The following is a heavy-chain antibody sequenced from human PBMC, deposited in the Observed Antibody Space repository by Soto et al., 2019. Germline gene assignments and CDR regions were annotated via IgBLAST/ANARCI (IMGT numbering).Heavy chain of an antibody. D-gene: IGHD3-22*01. CDR2: IIPNLTLA. J-gene: IGHJ4*02. CDR3: ARVVKKSSGWQYYFDM. CDR1: GDSFTSYT. V-gene: IGHV1-69*02. Sequence: QVRLVQSGAEVKKPGFSVKVSCKASGDSFTSYTFHWVRQAPGQGLEWMGRIIPNLTLANYAQRFDGRVTITADRSTNTVYMELKKLTTGDTAMYYCARVVKKSSGWQYYFDMLGQGTLVTVSS.